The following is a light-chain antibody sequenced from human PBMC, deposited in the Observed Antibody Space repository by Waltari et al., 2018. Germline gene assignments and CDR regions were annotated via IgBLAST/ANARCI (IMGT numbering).Light chain of an antibody. V-gene: IGLV3-21*02. Sequence: SYVLTQPPSVSVAPGQTASLTCGGDDMGNKRVHWIQHTSGPVPVLVVSDENPRRSGIPERISGSNSGNKATLTISRVEIGDEADYYCKVWGTGRDYMVFGGGTKLTVL. CDR2: DEN. CDR3: KVWGTGRDYMV. J-gene: IGLJ3*02. CDR1: DMGNKR.